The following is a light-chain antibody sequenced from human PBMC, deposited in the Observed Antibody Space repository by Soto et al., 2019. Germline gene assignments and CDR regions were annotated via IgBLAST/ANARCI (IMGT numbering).Light chain of an antibody. CDR2: GAS. J-gene: IGKJ4*01. Sequence: EIVLTQSPATLSLSPGERATLSCRASRGISSNLAWYQQKPGQAPRLLIYGASSRATGIPDRFSGSGSGTDFTLTISRLEPEDFAVYFCQQYLRSQLTFGGGTRWIS. CDR3: QQYLRSQLT. CDR1: RGISSN. V-gene: IGKV3-20*01.